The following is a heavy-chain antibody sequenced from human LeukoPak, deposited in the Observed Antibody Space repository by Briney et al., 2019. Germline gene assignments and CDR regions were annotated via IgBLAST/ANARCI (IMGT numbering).Heavy chain of an antibody. Sequence: ASVKVSCKASGYTFTSYGISWVRQAPGQGLEWMGIINPSGGSTSYAQKFQGRVTMTRDMSTSTVYMELSSPKSEDTAVYYCARDSLYYDLWSGYYTHLDYWGQGTLVTVSS. J-gene: IGHJ4*02. D-gene: IGHD3-3*01. CDR3: ARDSLYYDLWSGYYTHLDY. V-gene: IGHV1-46*01. CDR2: INPSGGST. CDR1: GYTFTSYG.